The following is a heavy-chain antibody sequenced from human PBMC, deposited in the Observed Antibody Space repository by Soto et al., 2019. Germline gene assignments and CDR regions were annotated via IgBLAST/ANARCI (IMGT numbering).Heavy chain of an antibody. CDR3: AREIVDYGDYIVYYYYMDV. CDR2: IIPILGIA. J-gene: IGHJ6*03. CDR1: GGTFSSYT. D-gene: IGHD4-17*01. Sequence: QVQLVQSGAEVKKPGSSVKVSCKASGGTFSSYTISWVRQAPGQGLEWMGRIIPILGIANYAQKFQGRVTITADKSTSTAYMELRSLRSEDTAVYYCAREIVDYGDYIVYYYYMDVWGKGTTVTVSS. V-gene: IGHV1-69*08.